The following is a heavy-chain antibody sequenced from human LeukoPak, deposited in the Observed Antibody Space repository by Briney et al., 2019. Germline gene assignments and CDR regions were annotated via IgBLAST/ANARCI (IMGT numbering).Heavy chain of an antibody. J-gene: IGHJ4*02. CDR2: IYCSGST. CDR1: GASISGYY. Sequence: SETLSLTCTVSGASISGYYWSWIRQPPGKGLEWIGYIYCSGSTNYNPSLKSRVTISVDTSKNQFSLRLSSVTAADTAVYYCARQVIGHFDYWGQGTLVTVSS. CDR3: ARQVIGHFDY. V-gene: IGHV4-59*08.